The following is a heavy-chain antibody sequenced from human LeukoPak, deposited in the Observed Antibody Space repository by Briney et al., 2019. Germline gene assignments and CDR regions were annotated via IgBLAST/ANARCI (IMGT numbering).Heavy chain of an antibody. V-gene: IGHV3-30*02. CDR2: IRNDGSTK. CDR1: GFTFSSYG. Sequence: PGGSLRLSCAASGFTFSSYGMHWVRQAPGLGLEWVAFIRNDGSTKYYADSVKGRFTISRDNSKNTLNLQMDSLRAEDTAVGYCAKDAVGRNYAALEIWGQGTMVTVSS. J-gene: IGHJ3*02. CDR3: AKDAVGRNYAALEI. D-gene: IGHD6-19*01.